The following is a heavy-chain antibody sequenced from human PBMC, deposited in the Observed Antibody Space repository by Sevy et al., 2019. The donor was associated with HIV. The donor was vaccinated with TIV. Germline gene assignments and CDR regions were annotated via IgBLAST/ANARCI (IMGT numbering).Heavy chain of an antibody. CDR2: ISGSGGST. CDR1: GFIFNSYG. D-gene: IGHD1-26*01. V-gene: IGHV3-23*01. Sequence: GGSLRLSCAASGFIFNSYGMSWVRQAPGKGLEWVSAISGSGGSTYYADSVKGRFTISRDNARKMLYLEMNSLRAEETAVYYCRGVGLTTAFDYWGQGPLVTVSS. CDR3: RGVGLTTAFDY. J-gene: IGHJ4*02.